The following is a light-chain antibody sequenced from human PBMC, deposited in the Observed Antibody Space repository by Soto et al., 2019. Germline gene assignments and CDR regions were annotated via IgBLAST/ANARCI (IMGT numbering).Light chain of an antibody. CDR3: HQYITSSRT. CDR2: TAS. J-gene: IGKJ1*01. V-gene: IGKV1-5*03. CDR1: QSISKW. Sequence: DIQMTQSPSTLSASVGDRVTITCRASQSISKWLAWYQQKPWKAPELLIYTASTLESRVPPSFSGSGSGTEFTLTVSSLQPDDLATYFCHQYITSSRTFGQGTKVESK.